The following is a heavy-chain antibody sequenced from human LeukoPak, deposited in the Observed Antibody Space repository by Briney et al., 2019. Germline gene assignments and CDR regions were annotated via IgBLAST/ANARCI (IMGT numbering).Heavy chain of an antibody. CDR2: ISGCGGST. Sequence: PGGAPGPSSAAPGFTFSSFSMSRGRPAPGEGLEWGSAISGCGGSTYYADSVKGRFTISRDNSKNTLYLQMNSLRAEDTAAYYCAKEGTYYYGSGSYQYYFDYWGQGTLVTVSS. V-gene: IGHV3-23*01. CDR1: GFTFSSFS. D-gene: IGHD3-10*01. CDR3: AKEGTYYYGSGSYQYYFDY. J-gene: IGHJ4*02.